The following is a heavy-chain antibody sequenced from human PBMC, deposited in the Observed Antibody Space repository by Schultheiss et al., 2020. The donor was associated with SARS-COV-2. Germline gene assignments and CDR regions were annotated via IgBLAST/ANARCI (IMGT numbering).Heavy chain of an antibody. V-gene: IGHV4-59*12. Sequence: ESLKISCTVSGGSISSYYWSWIRQPAGKGLEWIGYIYYSGSTNYNPSLKSRVTISVDTSKNQFSLKLSSVTAADTAVYYCARSSTVTTSPLFDYWGQGTLVTVSS. D-gene: IGHD4-17*01. CDR3: ARSSTVTTSPLFDY. CDR1: GGSISSYY. CDR2: IYYSGST. J-gene: IGHJ4*02.